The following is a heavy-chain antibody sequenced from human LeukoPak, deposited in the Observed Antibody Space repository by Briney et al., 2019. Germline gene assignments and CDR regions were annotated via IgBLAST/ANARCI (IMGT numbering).Heavy chain of an antibody. Sequence: PSETLSLTCTVSGGSISDYYWSWIRQPAGMGLDWIGRIYASGSTNYNPCLKSRVTMSVDTSNNQFSLNLSSVTAADTAVYYCARTSARGAQFDYWGQGTLVTVSS. D-gene: IGHD3-10*01. J-gene: IGHJ4*02. CDR1: GGSISDYY. V-gene: IGHV4-4*07. CDR3: ARTSARGAQFDY. CDR2: IYASGST.